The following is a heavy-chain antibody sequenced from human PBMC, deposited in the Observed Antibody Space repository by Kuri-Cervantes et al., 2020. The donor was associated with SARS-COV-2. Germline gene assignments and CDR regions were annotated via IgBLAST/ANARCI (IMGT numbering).Heavy chain of an antibody. CDR1: GFTFSSYS. Sequence: ETLSLTCAASGFTFSSYSMNWVRQAPGKGLVWVSRINSDGSSTSYADSVKGRFTISRDNAKNTLYLQMNSLRAEDTAVYYCARAPDYGDYYYYGMDVWGQGTTVTVSS. CDR2: INSDGSST. J-gene: IGHJ6*02. V-gene: IGHV3-74*01. CDR3: ARAPDYGDYYYYGMDV. D-gene: IGHD4-17*01.